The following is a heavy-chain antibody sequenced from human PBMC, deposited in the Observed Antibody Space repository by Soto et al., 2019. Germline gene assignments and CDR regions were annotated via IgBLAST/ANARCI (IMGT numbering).Heavy chain of an antibody. V-gene: IGHV4-31*03. CDR1: GGSISSGGYY. CDR2: IYYSGST. CDR3: ARVKKYWDSSGNWFDP. J-gene: IGHJ5*02. Sequence: QVQLQESGPGLVKPSQTLSLTCTVSGGSISSGGYYWSWIRQHPGNGLEWIGYIYYSGSTYYNPSLKGRVTISVDTSKNQCSLKLSSVTAADTAVYYCARVKKYWDSSGNWFDPWGQGTLVTVSS. D-gene: IGHD3-22*01.